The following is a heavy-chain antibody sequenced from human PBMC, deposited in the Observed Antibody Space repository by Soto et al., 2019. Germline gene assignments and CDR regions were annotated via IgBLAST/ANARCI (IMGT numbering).Heavy chain of an antibody. CDR1: GDSVTSGRYY. J-gene: IGHJ6*02. V-gene: IGHV4-61*01. CDR3: ARWYWYCGIDA. Sequence: SETLSLTCSVSGDSVTSGRYYWNWGRQPPGKGLEWIGYLNYGGRTNYDPSLKSRVTISVDTSKNQFSLQVTSVSAADTAVHYGARWYWYCGIDACRQVTRVTVSS. CDR2: LNYGGRT. D-gene: IGHD2-8*02.